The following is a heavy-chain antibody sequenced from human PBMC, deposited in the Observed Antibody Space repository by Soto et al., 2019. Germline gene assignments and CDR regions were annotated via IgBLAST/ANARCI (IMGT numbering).Heavy chain of an antibody. Sequence: QVQLVQSGAEVKKPGASVKVSCKASGYTFTSYDINWVRQATGQGLEWMGWMNPNSGNTGYAQKFQGRVNMNRNASISTAYIELSSLRSEETDVYYCASRPARPTYRSGWGGVGVFDSWGQGTLVTVSS. CDR2: MNPNSGNT. D-gene: IGHD6-25*01. CDR1: GYTFTSYD. J-gene: IGHJ4*02. CDR3: ASRPARPTYRSGWGGVGVFDS. V-gene: IGHV1-8*01.